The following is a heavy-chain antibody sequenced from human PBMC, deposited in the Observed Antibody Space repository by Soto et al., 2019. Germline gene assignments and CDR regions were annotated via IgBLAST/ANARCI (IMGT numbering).Heavy chain of an antibody. V-gene: IGHV3-48*01. CDR1: ELMLTTYS. J-gene: IGHJ4*02. Sequence: EAQLVESGGGLVQPGGSLRLSCGASELMLTTYSLNWVRQAPGEGLEWVSSITSSSSTMYYADSVKGRFTITRDNAKNSLYLQMNSLRAEDTAMYYCVREVEYCTNGVCFPYFDYWGQGTLVTVSS. D-gene: IGHD2-8*01. CDR3: VREVEYCTNGVCFPYFDY. CDR2: ITSSSSTM.